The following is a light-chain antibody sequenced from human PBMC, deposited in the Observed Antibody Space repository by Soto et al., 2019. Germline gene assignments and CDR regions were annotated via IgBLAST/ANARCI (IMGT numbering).Light chain of an antibody. CDR2: GAS. J-gene: IGKJ3*01. CDR1: QSVSRSY. V-gene: IGKV3-20*01. CDR3: QQYGSSPFT. Sequence: EIVLTQSPGTLSVSPGQRVTLSCRATQSVSRSYLAWYQHKPGQAPRLLIYGASTRATGIPDSFSGSGSGTDFNLTISRLEPEDFAVYYCQQYGSSPFTFGPGTKVDIK.